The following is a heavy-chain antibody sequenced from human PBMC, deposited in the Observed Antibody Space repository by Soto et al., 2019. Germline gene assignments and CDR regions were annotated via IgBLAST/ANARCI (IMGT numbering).Heavy chain of an antibody. V-gene: IGHV3-53*01. CDR2: IYSGGST. J-gene: IGHJ4*02. CDR3: ARGLGRAYYDSSGYFHLDY. D-gene: IGHD3-22*01. Sequence: RLSCAASGFTVSSNYMSWVRQAPGKGLEWVSVIYSGGSTYYADSVKGRFTISRDNSKNTLYLQMNSLRAEDTAVYYCARGLGRAYYDSSGYFHLDYWGKGTLVTVS. CDR1: GFTVSSNY.